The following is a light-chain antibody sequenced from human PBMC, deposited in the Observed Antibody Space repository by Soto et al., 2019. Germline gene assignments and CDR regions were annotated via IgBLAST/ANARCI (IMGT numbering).Light chain of an antibody. CDR1: QNILYSADNKNY. CDR3: QQYYNIPRT. CDR2: WAS. Sequence: DIVMTQSPDSLAVSLGERATINCKSSQNILYSADNKNYIAWYQQRPGQPPRLLIYWASTRESGVPDRFRGSGSGTDFTLTISSLQAEDVAVYYCQQYYNIPRTFGQGTKVEVK. J-gene: IGKJ1*01. V-gene: IGKV4-1*01.